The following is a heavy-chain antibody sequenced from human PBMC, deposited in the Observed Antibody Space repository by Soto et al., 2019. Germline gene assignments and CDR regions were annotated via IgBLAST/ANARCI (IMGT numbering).Heavy chain of an antibody. CDR3: ARDDEGGSDCDLGY. CDR2: ILSDGNNK. Sequence: QVQLVESGGGVVQPGRSLRLSCVVSGFTLSSHAMYWVRQAPGKALEWVALILSDGNNKYYADSGKGRFTPSRDNSKNTMYLQMNSLRVEDTAVYYCARDDEGGSDCDLGYWGQGALVTVSS. CDR1: GFTLSSHA. D-gene: IGHD1-26*01. V-gene: IGHV3-30-3*01. J-gene: IGHJ4*02.